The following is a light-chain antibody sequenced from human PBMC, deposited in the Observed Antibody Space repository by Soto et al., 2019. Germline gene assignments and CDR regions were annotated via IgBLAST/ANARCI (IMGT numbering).Light chain of an antibody. CDR2: GAF. V-gene: IGKV3-11*01. CDR1: PSVTNF. Sequence: EIVWTQSPATLSLSPGERATLSCRASPSVTNFLAWYQQKPGQAPRLLIYGAFNRATGIPARFSGSGSGTDFTLTISSLEPEDSAIYYCQQRNIWPPVTFGQGTRLEI. J-gene: IGKJ5*01. CDR3: QQRNIWPPVT.